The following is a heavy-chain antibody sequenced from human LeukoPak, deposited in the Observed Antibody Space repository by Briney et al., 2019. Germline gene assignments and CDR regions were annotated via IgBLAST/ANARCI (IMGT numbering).Heavy chain of an antibody. CDR2: IYYSGST. D-gene: IGHD1-1*01. CDR1: GGSISSGDYY. J-gene: IGHJ4*02. Sequence: SQTLSLTCTVSGGSISSGDYYWSWIRQPPGKGLEWIGYIYYSGSTYYNPPLKSRVTISVDTSKNQFSLKLSSVTAADTAVYYCARDRWKGPSYFDYWGQGTLVTVSS. V-gene: IGHV4-30-4*01. CDR3: ARDRWKGPSYFDY.